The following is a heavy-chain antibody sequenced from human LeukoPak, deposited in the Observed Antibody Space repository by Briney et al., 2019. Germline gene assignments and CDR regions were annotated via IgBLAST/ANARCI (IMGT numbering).Heavy chain of an antibody. CDR3: ARDNEAWYFDL. V-gene: IGHV3-43*01. CDR1: GFTFDGYT. CDR2: ISWDGSSR. Sequence: PGGSLRLSCAASGFTFDGYTMHWVRQAPGKGLEWVSLISWDGSSRYYADSVKGRFTISRDNSKNSLYLQMNSLRTEDTALYYCARDNEAWYFDLWGRGTPVTVSS. J-gene: IGHJ2*01.